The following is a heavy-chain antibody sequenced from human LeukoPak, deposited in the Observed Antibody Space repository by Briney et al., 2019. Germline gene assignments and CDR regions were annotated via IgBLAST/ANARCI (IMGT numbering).Heavy chain of an antibody. Sequence: ASVKVSCKASGYTFTGYYMHWVRQAPGQGLEWMGWINPNSGGTNYAQKFQGGVTMTRDTSISTAYMELSRLRSDDTAVYYCARGLGARRGFDYWGQGTLVTVSS. J-gene: IGHJ4*02. CDR3: ARGLGARRGFDY. D-gene: IGHD6-6*01. V-gene: IGHV1-2*02. CDR2: INPNSGGT. CDR1: GYTFTGYY.